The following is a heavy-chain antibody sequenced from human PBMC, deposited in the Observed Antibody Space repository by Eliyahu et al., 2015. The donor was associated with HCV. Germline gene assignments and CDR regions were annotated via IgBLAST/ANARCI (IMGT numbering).Heavy chain of an antibody. CDR2: IRSKAYGGTT. CDR3: TRDGHNYDFWTYFDY. D-gene: IGHD3-3*01. J-gene: IGHJ4*02. V-gene: IGHV3-49*04. Sequence: EVQLVESGGGLVQPGRSLRLSCTASGFPFGDYAMTWVRQAPGKGLEWVAFIRSKAYGGTTEYAASVKGRFTISRDDSKSIAYLQMNSLKTEDTALYFCTRDGHNYDFWTYFDYWGQGTLVTVSS. CDR1: GFPFGDYA.